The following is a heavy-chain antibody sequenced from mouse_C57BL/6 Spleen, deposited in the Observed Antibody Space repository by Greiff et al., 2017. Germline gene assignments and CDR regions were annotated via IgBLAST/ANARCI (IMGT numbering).Heavy chain of an antibody. Sequence: QVQLQQSGAELVRPGTSVKVSCKASGYAFTNYLIEWVKQRPGQGLAWIGVINPGSGGTNYNEKFKGKATLTADKSSSTAYMQLSSLTSEDSAVYFCARDVTGKDYAMDYWGQGTSGTVSS. V-gene: IGHV1-54*01. J-gene: IGHJ4*01. CDR3: ARDVTGKDYAMDY. D-gene: IGHD4-1*01. CDR2: INPGSGGT. CDR1: GYAFTNYL.